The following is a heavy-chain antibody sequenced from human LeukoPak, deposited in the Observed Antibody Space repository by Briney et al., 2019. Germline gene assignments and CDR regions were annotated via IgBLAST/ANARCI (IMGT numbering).Heavy chain of an antibody. CDR1: GFTFGSYG. V-gene: IGHV3-23*01. CDR3: AKGTHIVGAYDVLHI. J-gene: IGHJ3*02. Sequence: PGGSLRLPCATSGFTFGSYGMNWVRQAPGKGLEWVSTISGSGETAYYADSLKGRFTISRDNSKNTLYMQMNSLRVEDTAVYYCAKGTHIVGAYDVLHIWGQGTMVTVSS. D-gene: IGHD1-26*01. CDR2: ISGSGETA.